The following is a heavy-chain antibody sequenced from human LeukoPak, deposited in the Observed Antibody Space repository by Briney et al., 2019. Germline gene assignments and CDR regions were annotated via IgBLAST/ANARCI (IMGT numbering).Heavy chain of an antibody. J-gene: IGHJ5*02. CDR1: GYTFGSYF. Sequence: GASVKVSCKASGYTFGSYFMHWVRQAPGQGLEWMGMIKPGDRTTIYAQKFQGRVTMTRDMSTSTVQMELSSLRSEDTAVYYCARGSDWIGEMATNGFDPWGQGTLVTVSS. V-gene: IGHV1-46*01. CDR2: IKPGDRTT. D-gene: IGHD5-24*01. CDR3: ARGSDWIGEMATNGFDP.